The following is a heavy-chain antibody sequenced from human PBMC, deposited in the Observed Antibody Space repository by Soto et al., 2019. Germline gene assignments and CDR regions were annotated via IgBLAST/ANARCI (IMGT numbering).Heavy chain of an antibody. CDR2: ISSDDNT. CDR3: ARDILGGSYDFSH. J-gene: IGHJ1*01. CDR1: GFSFSMYW. D-gene: IGHD3-3*01. Sequence: GGSLRLSCAASGFSFSMYWMSWVRQAPGKGLEWLSTISSDDNTYYADSVKGRFTISRDSSKNTLYLQMNSLRAEDTAVYHCARDILGGSYDFSHGGQGTLVTVSS. V-gene: IGHV3-66*01.